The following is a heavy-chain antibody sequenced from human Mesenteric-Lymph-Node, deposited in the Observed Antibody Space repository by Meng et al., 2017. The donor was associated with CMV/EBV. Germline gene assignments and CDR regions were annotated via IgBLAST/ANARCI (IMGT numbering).Heavy chain of an antibody. CDR3: ASIDSGSFAHSYYLDS. J-gene: IGHJ4*02. D-gene: IGHD3-10*01. V-gene: IGHV1-69*01. Sequence: GSFRSFGVSWVRQASGQGLEWIGGIIPILGGTHYAQRYQGRVSFVAGDSTDTATMELSSLRSEDTAMYYCASIDSGSFAHSYYLDSWGQGTLVTVSS. CDR1: GSFRSFG. CDR2: IIPILGGT.